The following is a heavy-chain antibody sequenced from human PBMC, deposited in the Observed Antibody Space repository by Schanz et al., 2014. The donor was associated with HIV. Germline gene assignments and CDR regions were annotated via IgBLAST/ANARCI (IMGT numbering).Heavy chain of an antibody. V-gene: IGHV3-23*01. J-gene: IGHJ4*02. D-gene: IGHD6-19*01. CDR2: ISGSGIST. CDR1: GFTFTSYA. CDR3: AKTSYGWYFDY. Sequence: EVQLLESGGGLVQPGGSLRLSCAASGFTFTSYAMTWVRQAPGKGLEWVSAISGSGISTYYADSVKGRFTISRDNSKNTLYLQMNSLRAEDTAVYYCAKTSYGWYFDYWGQGTLVTVSS.